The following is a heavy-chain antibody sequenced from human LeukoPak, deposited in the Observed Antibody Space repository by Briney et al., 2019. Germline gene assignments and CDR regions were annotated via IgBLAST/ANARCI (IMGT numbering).Heavy chain of an antibody. CDR1: GGSFSGYY. J-gene: IGHJ5*02. CDR3: ARVVMAHSNWFDP. CDR2: INHSGST. V-gene: IGHV4-34*01. D-gene: IGHD3-22*01. Sequence: SETLSLNCAVYGGSFSGYYWSWIRQPPGKGLEWIGEINHSGSTNYNPSLKSRVTISVDTSKNQFSLKLSSVTAADTAVYYCARVVMAHSNWFDPWGQGTLVTVSS.